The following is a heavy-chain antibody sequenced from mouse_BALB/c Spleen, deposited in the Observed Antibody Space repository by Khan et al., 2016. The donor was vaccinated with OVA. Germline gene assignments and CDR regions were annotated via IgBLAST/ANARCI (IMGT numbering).Heavy chain of an antibody. CDR2: VSTGGSYT. Sequence: EVELVESGGDLVKPGGSLKLSCAASGFTFSTYGMSWVRQTPDKRLEWVATVSTGGSYTYYADSVKGRFTISRDNAKNTLFLQMSGLKSEDTAIFYCTRLAYYYDSEGFAYWGQGTLVTVS. CDR3: TRLAYYYDSEGFAY. CDR1: GFTFSTYG. D-gene: IGHD1-1*01. J-gene: IGHJ3*01. V-gene: IGHV5-6*01.